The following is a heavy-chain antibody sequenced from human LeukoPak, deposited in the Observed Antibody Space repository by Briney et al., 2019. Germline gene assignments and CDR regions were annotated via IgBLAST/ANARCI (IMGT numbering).Heavy chain of an antibody. CDR1: GGTFSSYA. D-gene: IGHD2-2*02. CDR2: IIPVFGTS. CDR3: ARVTGGRYCSATSCYMRGWFDP. Sequence: SVKVSCKASGGTFSSYAISWVRQAPGQGLEWMGGIIPVFGTSNYAQKFQGRVTITADESTRTAYMELSSLRSEDTAVYYCARVTGGRYCSATSCYMRGWFDPWGQGTLVTVSS. V-gene: IGHV1-69*13. J-gene: IGHJ5*02.